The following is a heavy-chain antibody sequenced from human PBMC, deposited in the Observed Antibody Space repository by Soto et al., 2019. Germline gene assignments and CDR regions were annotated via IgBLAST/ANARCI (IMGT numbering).Heavy chain of an antibody. J-gene: IGHJ5*02. V-gene: IGHV3-13*01. D-gene: IGHD6-13*01. CDR2: IGTAGDT. Sequence: EVQLVESGGGLVQPGGSLRLSCAASGFTFSSYDMHWVRQATGKGLDWVSAIGTAGDTYYPGSVKGRFTISRENAKNSLYLQMNSLRAEDTAVYYCARDKGAAGTWFDPWGQGTLVTVSS. CDR1: GFTFSSYD. CDR3: ARDKGAAGTWFDP.